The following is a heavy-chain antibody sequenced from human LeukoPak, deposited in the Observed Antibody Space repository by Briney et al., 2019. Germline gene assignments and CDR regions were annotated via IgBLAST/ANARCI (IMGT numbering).Heavy chain of an antibody. CDR3: ARLGYYYDSAGYAH. CDR1: GFTFSSYW. Sequence: GGSLRLSCAASGFTFSSYWMSWVRQAPGKGLEWVANIKEDGSDKYYVDSVKGRFTISRDNAKNSLYLQMNTLRAEDTAMYYCARLGYYYDSAGYAHWGQGTLVTVSS. CDR2: IKEDGSDK. V-gene: IGHV3-7*01. J-gene: IGHJ4*02. D-gene: IGHD3-22*01.